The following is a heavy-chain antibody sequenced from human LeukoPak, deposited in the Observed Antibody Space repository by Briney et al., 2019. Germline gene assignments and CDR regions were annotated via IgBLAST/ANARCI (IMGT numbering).Heavy chain of an antibody. CDR2: MNPNSGNT. V-gene: IGHV1-8*01. D-gene: IGHD3-22*01. J-gene: IGHJ4*02. Sequence: ASVKVSCKASGYTFTSYDINWVRQATGQGLEWMGWMNPNSGNTGYAQKFQGRVTMTSNTSISTAYMKLSSLRSEDTAVYFCARDDSSGYYGWGQGTLVTVSS. CDR3: ARDDSSGYYG. CDR1: GYTFTSYD.